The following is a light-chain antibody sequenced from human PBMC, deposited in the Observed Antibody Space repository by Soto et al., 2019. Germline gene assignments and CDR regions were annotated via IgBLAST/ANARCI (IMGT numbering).Light chain of an antibody. CDR1: SSDVGAYNY. CDR2: DVS. CDR3: SSYTSATTYV. V-gene: IGLV2-14*01. Sequence: QSVLTQPASVSGSPGQSITISCTGTSSDVGAYNYASWYQQYPGEAPKVIIYDVSHRPAGVSNRFSGSKSGNTASLTISGLQTQDEADYYRSSYTSATTYVFGTGTKLTVL. J-gene: IGLJ1*01.